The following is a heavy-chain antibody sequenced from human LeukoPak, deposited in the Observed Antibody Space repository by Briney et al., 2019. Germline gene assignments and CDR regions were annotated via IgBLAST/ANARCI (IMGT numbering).Heavy chain of an antibody. J-gene: IGHJ4*02. CDR2: IYSGGRT. Sequence: GGSLRLSCAASGFIVSTKYMSWVRQAPGTGLEWVSIIYSGGRTYYADSVKGRFTISRDNSKNTLYLQMNSLRAEDTAVYYCATDYGSGTYYTLDYWGQGTLVTVSS. CDR3: ATDYGSGTYYTLDY. D-gene: IGHD3-10*01. CDR1: GFIVSTKY. V-gene: IGHV3-53*01.